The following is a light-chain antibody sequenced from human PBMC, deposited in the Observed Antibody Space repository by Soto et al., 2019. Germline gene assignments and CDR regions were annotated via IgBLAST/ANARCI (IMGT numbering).Light chain of an antibody. CDR1: QSISSY. Sequence: DIQMTQSPSSLSASVGDRVTITCRASQSISSYLNWYQQKPGKAPKLLIYAASSLQSGVPSRFSGSGYGTEFTLTISSLQPDDFATYYCQQYNSYSYTFGQGTRLEI. CDR3: QQYNSYSYT. V-gene: IGKV1-5*01. J-gene: IGKJ5*01. CDR2: AAS.